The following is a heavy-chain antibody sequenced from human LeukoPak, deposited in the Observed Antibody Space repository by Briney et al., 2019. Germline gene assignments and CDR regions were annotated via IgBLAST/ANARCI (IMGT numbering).Heavy chain of an antibody. Sequence: SQTLSLTCTVSGGSISSGDYYWSWIRQPPGKGLEWIRYTYYSGSTYYNPSLKSRVTISVDTSKNQFSLKLSSVTAADTAVYYCARASRPYYDFWSGYYGYYGMDVWGQGTTVTVSS. CDR2: TYYSGST. J-gene: IGHJ6*02. D-gene: IGHD3-3*01. CDR3: ARASRPYYDFWSGYYGYYGMDV. CDR1: GGSISSGDYY. V-gene: IGHV4-30-4*01.